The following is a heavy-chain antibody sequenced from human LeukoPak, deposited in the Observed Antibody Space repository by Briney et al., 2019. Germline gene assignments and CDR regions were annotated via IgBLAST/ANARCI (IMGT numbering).Heavy chain of an antibody. V-gene: IGHV3-7*01. J-gene: IGHJ4*02. CDR1: GFTFSSYW. Sequence: GGSLRLSWAASGFTFSSYWMSWVRQAPGKGLEWVANIKQDGSEKYYVDSVKGRFTISRDNAKNTLYLQMNSLRAEDTAVYYCAKWGYCSSTSCHYYFDYWGQGTLVTVSS. D-gene: IGHD2-2*01. CDR2: IKQDGSEK. CDR3: AKWGYCSSTSCHYYFDY.